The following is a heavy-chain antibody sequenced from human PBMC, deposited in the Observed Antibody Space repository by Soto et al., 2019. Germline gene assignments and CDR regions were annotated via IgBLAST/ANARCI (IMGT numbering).Heavy chain of an antibody. D-gene: IGHD3-10*01. CDR3: ARRRMVRGVPYFDY. Sequence: SETLSLTCAVYGGSFSGYYWSWIRQPPGKGLEWIGEINHSGSTNYNPSLKSRVAISVDTSKNQFSLKLSSVTAAVTAVYYCARRRMVRGVPYFDYWGQGTLVTVSS. CDR2: INHSGST. J-gene: IGHJ4*02. V-gene: IGHV4-34*01. CDR1: GGSFSGYY.